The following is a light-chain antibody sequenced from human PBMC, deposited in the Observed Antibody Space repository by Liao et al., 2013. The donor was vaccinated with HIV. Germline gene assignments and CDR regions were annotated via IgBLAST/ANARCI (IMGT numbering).Light chain of an antibody. V-gene: IGLV3-21*04. J-gene: IGLJ1*01. CDR2: HDS. Sequence: SYELTQAPSVSVAPGKTARITCGGNNIGSKSVHWYQQKPGQAPVLVIYHDSDRPSGIPERFSGSNSGNTATLTISRVEAGDEADYYCQVWDSSSDHHVFGTGTEVTVL. CDR1: NIGSKS. CDR3: QVWDSSSDHHV.